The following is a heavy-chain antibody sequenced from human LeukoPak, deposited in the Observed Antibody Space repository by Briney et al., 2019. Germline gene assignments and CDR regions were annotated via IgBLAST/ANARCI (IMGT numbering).Heavy chain of an antibody. J-gene: IGHJ4*02. CDR2: ISVRGDST. V-gene: IGHV3-23*01. D-gene: IGHD5-24*01. Sequence: GGSLRLSCAASGFTFSSYAMSWVRQAPGKGLQWVSTISVRGDSTYYADSVKGQFTVSRDNSKNPLYLQMNSLRVEDTAVYYCAKDLGRDGYEIFDYWGQGTLVTVSS. CDR3: AKDLGRDGYEIFDY. CDR1: GFTFSSYA.